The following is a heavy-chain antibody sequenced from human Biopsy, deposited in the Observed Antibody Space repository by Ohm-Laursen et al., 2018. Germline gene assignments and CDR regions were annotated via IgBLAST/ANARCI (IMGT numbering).Heavy chain of an antibody. CDR1: GGSISSSTTYY. CDR3: ARHPTGFWFDP. J-gene: IGHJ5*02. Sequence: GTLSLTCTVSGGSISSSTTYYWAWLRQPPGKGLEWIGSIYNTEPTFYNPSLKSRVTISVDTSTNQFSLKVSSVTAADTALYFCARHPTGFWFDPWGHGTLVTVSS. V-gene: IGHV4-39*01. CDR2: IYNTEPT.